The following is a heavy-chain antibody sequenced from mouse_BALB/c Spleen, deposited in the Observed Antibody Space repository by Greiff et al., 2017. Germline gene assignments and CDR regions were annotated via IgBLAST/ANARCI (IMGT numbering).Heavy chain of an antibody. Sequence: VMLVESGPGLVAPSQSLSITCTVSGFSLTSYGVHWVRQPPGKGLEWLGVIWAGGSTNYNSALMSRLSISKDNSKSQVFLKMNSLQTDDTAMYYCAREARLTFAYWGQGTLVTVSA. J-gene: IGHJ3*01. D-gene: IGHD3-2*02. V-gene: IGHV2-9*02. CDR3: AREARLTFAY. CDR2: IWAGGST. CDR1: GFSLTSYG.